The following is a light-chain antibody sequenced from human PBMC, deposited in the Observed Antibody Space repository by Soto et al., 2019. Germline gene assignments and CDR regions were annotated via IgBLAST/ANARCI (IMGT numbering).Light chain of an antibody. CDR2: SNN. Sequence: QSVLTQPPSASGTPGQRVTISCSGSSSNIGSNTVNWYQQLPGTAPKLLIYSNNKRPSGVPDRFSGSKSGTSASLAISGLQSEDEADYYCAAWYDSLNASYVFGTGTKVTVL. CDR3: AAWYDSLNASYV. CDR1: SSNIGSNT. J-gene: IGLJ1*01. V-gene: IGLV1-44*01.